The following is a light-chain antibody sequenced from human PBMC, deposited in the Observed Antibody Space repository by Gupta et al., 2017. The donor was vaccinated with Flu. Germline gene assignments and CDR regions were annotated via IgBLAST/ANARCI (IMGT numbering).Light chain of an antibody. CDR3: QSFDSSLSAVV. J-gene: IGLJ2*01. CDR1: RSNIGAGYD. Sequence: QSVLTQPPSVSGAPGQSVTVSCNGSRSNIGAGYDVHWYQQLPGTAPKLLIYDNNSRPSGVPDRFSGSKSGTSASLAITGLQAEDEADYYCQSFDSSLSAVVFGGGTRLTVL. CDR2: DNN. V-gene: IGLV1-40*01.